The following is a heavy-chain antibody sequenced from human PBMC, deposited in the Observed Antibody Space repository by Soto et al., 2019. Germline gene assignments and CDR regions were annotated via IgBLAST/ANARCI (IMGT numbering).Heavy chain of an antibody. V-gene: IGHV3-21*01. J-gene: IGHJ3*02. Sequence: LRLSCAASGFTLSRHTMNWVRQARGKGLEWVSFIGSRTSDIYYADSVKGRFTISRDNAKNSLYLDLTRLRAEDTAVYFCVRDYYDTSGYPNTFDMWGQGTMVTVSS. D-gene: IGHD3-22*01. CDR3: VRDYYDTSGYPNTFDM. CDR2: IGSRTSDI. CDR1: GFTLSRHT.